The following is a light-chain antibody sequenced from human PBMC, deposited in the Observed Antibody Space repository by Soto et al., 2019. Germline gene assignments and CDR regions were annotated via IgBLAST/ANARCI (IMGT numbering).Light chain of an antibody. CDR3: QSYDSSLSANYV. CDR1: SSNIGAGYD. CDR2: GNS. V-gene: IGLV1-40*01. J-gene: IGLJ1*01. Sequence: QSALTQPPSVSGAPGQRVTISCTGSSSNIGAGYDVHWYQQLPGTAPKLLIYGNSNRPSGVPDRFSGSKSGTSASLAITGLQAEDEADYYCQSYDSSLSANYVFGTGTQLTVL.